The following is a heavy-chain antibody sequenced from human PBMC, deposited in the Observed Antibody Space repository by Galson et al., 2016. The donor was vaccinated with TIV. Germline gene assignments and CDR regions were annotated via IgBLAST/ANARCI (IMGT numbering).Heavy chain of an antibody. CDR1: GGTFSSDA. D-gene: IGHD7-27*01. V-gene: IGHV1-46*03. J-gene: IGHJ4*02. Sequence: SVKVSCKASGGTFSSDAISWVRQAPGQGLEWMGVIDPTYGGTTFAQKFQALVTMTRDTSTSTVYMEVSGLKSDDTAVYYCIRDLGRLRDFWGQGTLVTVSS. CDR3: IRDLGRLRDF. CDR2: IDPTYGGT.